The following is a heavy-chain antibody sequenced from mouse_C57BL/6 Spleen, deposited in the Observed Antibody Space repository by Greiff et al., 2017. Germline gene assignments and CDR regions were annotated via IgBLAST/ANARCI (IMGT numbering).Heavy chain of an antibody. V-gene: IGHV1-58*01. CDR1: GYTFTSYG. D-gene: IGHD1-1*01. CDR3: ARWTTVVAGDAMDY. Sequence: EVKLEESGAELVRPGSSVKMSCKTSGYTFTSYGINWVKQRPGQGLEWIGYIYIGNGYTEYNEKFKGKATLTSDTSSSTAYMQLSSLTSEDSAIYFCARWTTVVAGDAMDYWGQGTSVTVSS. CDR2: IYIGNGYT. J-gene: IGHJ4*01.